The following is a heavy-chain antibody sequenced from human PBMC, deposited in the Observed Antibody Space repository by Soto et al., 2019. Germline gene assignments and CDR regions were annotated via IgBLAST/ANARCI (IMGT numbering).Heavy chain of an antibody. CDR3: ARLGIAAGWGAGGDV. V-gene: IGHV4-39*01. D-gene: IGHD6-13*01. CDR1: GGSISSSSYY. Sequence: QLQLQESGPGLVKPSETLSLTCTVSGGSISSSSYYWGWIRQPPGKGLEWIGSIYYSGSTYYNPSLKSRVTISVDTSKNQLSLKLSSVTAADTAVYYCARLGIAAGWGAGGDVWGKGTTVTVSS. J-gene: IGHJ6*04. CDR2: IYYSGST.